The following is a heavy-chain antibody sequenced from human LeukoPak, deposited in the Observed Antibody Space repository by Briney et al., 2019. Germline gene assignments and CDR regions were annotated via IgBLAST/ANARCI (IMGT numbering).Heavy chain of an antibody. J-gene: IGHJ6*02. CDR1: GFTFSSYE. CDR2: ISSSGSTI. D-gene: IGHD6-19*01. V-gene: IGHV3-48*03. Sequence: GGSLRLSCAASGFTFSSYEMNWVRQAPGKGLEGVSYISSSGSTIYYADSVKGRFTISRDNAKNSLYLQMNSLRAEDTAVYYCARYPDALAVAGYYYYGMDVWGQGTTVTVSS. CDR3: ARYPDALAVAGYYYYGMDV.